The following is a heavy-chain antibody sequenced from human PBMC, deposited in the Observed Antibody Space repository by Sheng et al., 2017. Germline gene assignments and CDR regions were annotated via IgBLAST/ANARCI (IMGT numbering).Heavy chain of an antibody. CDR3: ARVAKDFGDYDRSAY. D-gene: IGHD4-17*01. CDR2: INHSGST. J-gene: IGHJ4*02. Sequence: QVQLQQWGAGLLKPSETLSLTCAVYGGSFSGYFWSWIRQPPGKGLEWIGEINHSGSTNYNPSLKSRVTISVDTSKNQFSLKLTSVTAADTALYYCARVAKDFGDYDRSAYWGQGNGGHRLL. V-gene: IGHV4-34*01. CDR1: GGSFSGYF.